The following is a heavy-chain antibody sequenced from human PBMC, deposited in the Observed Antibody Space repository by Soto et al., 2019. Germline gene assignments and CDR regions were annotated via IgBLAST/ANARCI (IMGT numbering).Heavy chain of an antibody. CDR3: ARARGQWLVTTEYDC. V-gene: IGHV1-18*01. J-gene: IGHJ4*02. CDR2: ISGYNGNT. Sequence: QVQLVQSGAEVKKPGASVKVSCKASGYTFSSYGISWVRQAPGQGLEWMGWISGYNGNTDYAQNLQGRVTMTTYTVSSTAYMELKSLRSDDTAVYYCARARGQWLVTTEYDCWGQGTLVTVSS. CDR1: GYTFSSYG. D-gene: IGHD6-19*01.